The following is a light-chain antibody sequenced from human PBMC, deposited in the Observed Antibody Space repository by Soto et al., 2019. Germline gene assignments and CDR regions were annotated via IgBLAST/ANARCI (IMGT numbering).Light chain of an antibody. Sequence: QSVLTQPPSVSAAPGQTVTISCSGSGSNIGSNSVSWYQQVPGTAPKLLLYDNNKRPSGIPDRFSGSKSGTSATLGITGPPAADEADYYCRTWGSYLSVGVFGGGTKVTVL. CDR1: GSNIGSNS. CDR2: DNN. V-gene: IGLV1-51*01. CDR3: RTWGSYLSVGV. J-gene: IGLJ2*01.